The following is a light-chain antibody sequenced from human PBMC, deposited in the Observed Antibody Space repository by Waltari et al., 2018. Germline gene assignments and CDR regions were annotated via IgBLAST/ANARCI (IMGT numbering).Light chain of an antibody. Sequence: SYELTQAPSVSVSPGQTARITCSGDALPKKYAYWYQQKPGQAPVLVVYDDSDRPSGVPGRFSGSNSGNTATLTISRVEAGDEADYYCQVWDSSSAHVVFGGGTKLTVL. CDR3: QVWDSSSAHVV. CDR1: ALPKKY. J-gene: IGLJ2*01. V-gene: IGLV3-21*02. CDR2: DDS.